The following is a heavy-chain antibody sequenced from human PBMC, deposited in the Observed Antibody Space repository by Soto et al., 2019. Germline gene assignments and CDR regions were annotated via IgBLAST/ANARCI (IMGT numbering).Heavy chain of an antibody. CDR3: ARVSSGYFDWPYAPYYYYGMDV. J-gene: IGHJ6*02. Sequence: PSETLSLTCAVSGGPISSSNWWSWVRQPPGKGLEWIGEIYHSGSTNYNPSLKSRVTISVDKSKDQFSLKLSSVTAADTAVYYCARVSSGYFDWPYAPYYYYGMDVWGQGTTVTVSS. CDR2: IYHSGST. CDR1: GGPISSSNW. D-gene: IGHD3-9*01. V-gene: IGHV4-4*02.